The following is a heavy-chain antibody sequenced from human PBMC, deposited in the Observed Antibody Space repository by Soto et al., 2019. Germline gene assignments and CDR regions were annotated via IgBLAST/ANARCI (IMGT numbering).Heavy chain of an antibody. Sequence: SVKVSCKASGGTFSSYAISWVRQAPGQGLEWMGGIIPIFGTANYAQKFQGRVTITADKSTSTAYMELSSLRSEDTAVYYCARAVAAAGTAPVRYYYYGMDVWGQGTTVTVSS. V-gene: IGHV1-69*06. J-gene: IGHJ6*02. D-gene: IGHD6-13*01. CDR3: ARAVAAAGTAPVRYYYYGMDV. CDR2: IIPIFGTA. CDR1: GGTFSSYA.